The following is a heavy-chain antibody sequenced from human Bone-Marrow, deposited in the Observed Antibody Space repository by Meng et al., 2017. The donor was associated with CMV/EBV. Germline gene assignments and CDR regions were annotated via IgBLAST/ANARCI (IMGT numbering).Heavy chain of an antibody. J-gene: IGHJ6*02. CDR1: GFRFTTYA. Sequence: GGSLRLSCAASGFRFTTYAMNWVRQAPGRGLERVSSISSSRTYIFYADSVKGRFNISRDNAKNSLYLQMNSLRAEDTAVYYCVRSGAGSRSYYGMDVWGQGTTVTVSS. CDR2: ISSSRTYI. CDR3: VRSGAGSRSYYGMDV. D-gene: IGHD6-19*01. V-gene: IGHV3-21*01.